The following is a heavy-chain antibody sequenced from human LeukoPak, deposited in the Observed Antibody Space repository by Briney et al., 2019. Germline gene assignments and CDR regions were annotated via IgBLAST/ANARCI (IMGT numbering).Heavy chain of an antibody. CDR3: ARVSVAGEHYYYYMDV. D-gene: IGHD6-19*01. CDR2: ISSSGSTI. V-gene: IGHV3-48*03. Sequence: PGGSLRLSCAASGFTFSSYEMNWVRQAPGQGLKWVSYISSSGSTIYYADSVKGRFTISRDNAKNSLYLQMNSLRAEDTAVYYCARVSVAGEHYYYYMDVWGKGTTVTISS. CDR1: GFTFSSYE. J-gene: IGHJ6*03.